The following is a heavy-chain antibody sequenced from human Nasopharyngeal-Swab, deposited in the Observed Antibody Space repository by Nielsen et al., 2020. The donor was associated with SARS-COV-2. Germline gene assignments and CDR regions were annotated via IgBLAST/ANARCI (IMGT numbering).Heavy chain of an antibody. CDR2: ISSSGSTI. CDR1: GFTFSSYE. V-gene: IGHV3-48*03. Sequence: GGSLRLSCAASGFTFSSYEMNWVRLAPGKGLEWVSYISSSGSTIYYADSVKGRFTISRDNAKNSLYLQMNSLRAEDTAVYYCARGRRLLDYWGQGTLVTVSS. J-gene: IGHJ4*02. D-gene: IGHD2-15*01. CDR3: ARGRRLLDY.